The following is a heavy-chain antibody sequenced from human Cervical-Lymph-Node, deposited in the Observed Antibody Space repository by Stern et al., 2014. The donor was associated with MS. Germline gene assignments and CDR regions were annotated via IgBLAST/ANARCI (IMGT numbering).Heavy chain of an antibody. CDR1: GFSLNTSGVS. CDR2: LFWDDDK. Sequence: TLKESGPTLMKPTQTLTLTCTFSGFSLNTSGVSVGWIRQSPAGALEWLALLFWDDDKRYSPSLKSRLTITRDTSKNQVVLTMTNMDPVDTATYYCAHRRHPRYFFDYWGQGTLVTVSS. CDR3: AHRRHPRYFFDY. V-gene: IGHV2-5*02. J-gene: IGHJ4*02.